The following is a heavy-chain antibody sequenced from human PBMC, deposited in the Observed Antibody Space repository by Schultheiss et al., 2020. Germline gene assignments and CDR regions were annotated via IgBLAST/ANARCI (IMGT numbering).Heavy chain of an antibody. CDR1: GFTFSDYY. Sequence: SLQISCAASGFTFSDYYMSWIRQAPGKGLEWVSYISSSGSTIYYADSVKGRFTISRDNAKNSLYLQMNSLRAEDTAVYYCARVIAADPHCDYWGQGTLGTVAS. CDR2: ISSSGSTI. D-gene: IGHD6-25*01. V-gene: IGHV3-11*01. J-gene: IGHJ4*02. CDR3: ARVIAADPHCDY.